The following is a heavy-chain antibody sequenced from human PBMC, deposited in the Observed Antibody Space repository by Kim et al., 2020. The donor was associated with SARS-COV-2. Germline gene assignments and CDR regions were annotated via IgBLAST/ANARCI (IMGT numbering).Heavy chain of an antibody. D-gene: IGHD1-26*01. Sequence: FQGRVTITADESTSTAYMELSSLRSEDTAVYYCARVGYGGSFYYYYGMDVWGQGTTVTVSS. CDR3: ARVGYGGSFYYYYGMDV. V-gene: IGHV1-69*01. J-gene: IGHJ6*02.